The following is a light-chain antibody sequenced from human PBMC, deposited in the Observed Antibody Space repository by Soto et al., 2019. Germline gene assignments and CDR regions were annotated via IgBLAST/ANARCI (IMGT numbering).Light chain of an antibody. CDR2: DAS. CDR1: QSVSSY. J-gene: IGKJ2*01. CDR3: QQSSTWPRT. V-gene: IGKV3-11*01. Sequence: EIVLTQSPATLSLSPGERATLSCRASQSVSSYLAWYQQKPGQAPRLLIYDASNRATGIPARFSGSGSGTDFTLTISSLDHEDFAVYYCQQSSTWPRTFGQGTKLEIK.